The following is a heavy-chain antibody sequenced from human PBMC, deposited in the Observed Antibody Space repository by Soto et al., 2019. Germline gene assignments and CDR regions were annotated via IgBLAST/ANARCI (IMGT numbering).Heavy chain of an antibody. CDR3: TTDPSRITMIVVVIDAFDI. Sequence: SNAWMNWVHQAPGKGLEWVGRIKSKTDGGTTDYAAPVKGRFTISRDDSKNTLYLQMNSLKTEDTAVYYCTTDPSRITMIVVVIDAFDIWGQGTMVTVSS. J-gene: IGHJ3*02. V-gene: IGHV3-15*07. CDR1: SNAW. CDR2: IKSKTDGGTT. D-gene: IGHD3-22*01.